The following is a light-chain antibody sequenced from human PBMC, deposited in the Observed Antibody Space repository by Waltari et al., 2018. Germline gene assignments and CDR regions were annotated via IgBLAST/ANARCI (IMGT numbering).Light chain of an antibody. CDR3: HSRDASGVAGS. CDR2: DKN. J-gene: IGLJ2*01. Sequence: SSELTQDPAVSVALGQTVRITCQGDRLSSYYASCYQQRPGQAPIPVIYDKNNTPSGVPDRFSGSSSHNTGSLTITGAQAEDEASYYCHSRDASGVAGSFGGGTKLSVL. CDR1: RLSSYY. V-gene: IGLV3-19*01.